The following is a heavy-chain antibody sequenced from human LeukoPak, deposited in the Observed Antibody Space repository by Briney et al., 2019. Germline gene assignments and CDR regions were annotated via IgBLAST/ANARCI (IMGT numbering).Heavy chain of an antibody. CDR2: INHSGST. J-gene: IGHJ6*02. Sequence: SETLSLTCAAYGGSFSGYYWSWIRQPPGKGLEWIGEINHSGSTNYNPSLKSRVTISVDTSKNQFSLKLSSVTAADTAVYYCARSSGYYNYYYGMDVWGQGTTVTVSS. D-gene: IGHD3-22*01. V-gene: IGHV4-34*01. CDR3: ARSSGYYNYYYGMDV. CDR1: GGSFSGYY.